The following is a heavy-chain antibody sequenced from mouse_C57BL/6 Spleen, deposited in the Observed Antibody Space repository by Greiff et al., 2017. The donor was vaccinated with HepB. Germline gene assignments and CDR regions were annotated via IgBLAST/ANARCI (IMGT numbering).Heavy chain of an antibody. D-gene: IGHD2-2*01. Sequence: QVQLKQSGPELVKPGASVKISCKASGYAFSSSWMNWVKQRPGKGLEWIGRIYPGDGDTNYNGKFKGKATLTADKSSSTAYMQLSSLTSEDSAVYFCARRGYDDFDYWGQGTTLTVSS. CDR3: ARRGYDDFDY. CDR1: GYAFSSSW. J-gene: IGHJ2*01. CDR2: IYPGDGDT. V-gene: IGHV1-82*01.